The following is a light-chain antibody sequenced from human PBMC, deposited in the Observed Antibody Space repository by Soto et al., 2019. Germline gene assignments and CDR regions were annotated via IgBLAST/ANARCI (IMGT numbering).Light chain of an antibody. CDR2: LAS. Sequence: EIVLTQSPATLSSFPGDRVTLSCRASQAVNTRLAWYQHKPGQAPRLLIYLASNRAAGVPARFSGSGSGTDFTLTISDVEPEDFAVYYCQQRSNWPPIFTFGPGTKVDIK. J-gene: IGKJ3*01. CDR1: QAVNTR. CDR3: QQRSNWPPIFT. V-gene: IGKV3-11*01.